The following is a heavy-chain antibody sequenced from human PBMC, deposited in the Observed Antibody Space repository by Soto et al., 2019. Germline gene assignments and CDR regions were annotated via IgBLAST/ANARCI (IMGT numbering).Heavy chain of an antibody. D-gene: IGHD3-22*01. CDR3: AKDRYLGHDSRCYLFDI. CDR2: ISRYGDFT. CDR1: GFTFNIYA. Sequence: EVQLLESGGDLIQPGGSLRLSCAASGFTFNIYAMTWVRQAPGKGLEWVSAISRYGDFTYYADSVEGRFSISRDNSKNALYLKMSSLRAEDTAVYYCAKDRYLGHDSRCYLFDIWGQGTLVTVSS. J-gene: IGHJ4*02. V-gene: IGHV3-23*01.